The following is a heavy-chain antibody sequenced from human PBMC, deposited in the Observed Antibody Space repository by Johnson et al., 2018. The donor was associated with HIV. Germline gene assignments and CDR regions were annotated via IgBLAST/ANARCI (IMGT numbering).Heavy chain of an antibody. Sequence: VQLVESGGGLVQPGGSLRLSCAVSGCIFSSYWMSWVRQAPGKGLEWVANNKQDGSEKYYVDSVKGRFTNSRDNSKNTLYLQMNSLKTEDTAVYYCTTDGYSSSWNRDAFDIWGQGTMVTVSS. V-gene: IGHV3-7*05. CDR1: GCIFSSYW. CDR3: TTDGYSSSWNRDAFDI. CDR2: NKQDGSEK. J-gene: IGHJ3*02. D-gene: IGHD6-13*01.